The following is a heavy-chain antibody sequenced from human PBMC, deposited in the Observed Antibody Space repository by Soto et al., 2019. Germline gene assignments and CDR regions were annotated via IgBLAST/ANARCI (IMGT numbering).Heavy chain of an antibody. J-gene: IGHJ4*01. CDR2: IKQDGSEK. Sequence: PGGPLRLSCAASGVNFSNFWRNWVRQAPGKGLEWVANIKQDGSEKYHVDSVKGRFTIARDNAKNSLYLQMSSLRAEDTDVYYCASGGWGDTTFWVHGSLVTVSS. D-gene: IGHD5-18*01. CDR3: ASGGWGDTTF. V-gene: IGHV3-7*01. CDR1: GVNFSNFW.